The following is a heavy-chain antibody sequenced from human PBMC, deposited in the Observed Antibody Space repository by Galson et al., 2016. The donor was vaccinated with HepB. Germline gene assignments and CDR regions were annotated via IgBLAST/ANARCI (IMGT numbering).Heavy chain of an antibody. Sequence: SLRLSCAASGFTFSSYSMNWVRQAPGKGLEWVSYIGRNGVTIFHADSVKGRFTISRDNAKNSLYLQMNSLRVEDTAVYYCVRDHLYSFDYWGQGTLVTVSS. V-gene: IGHV3-48*01. CDR1: GFTFSSYS. CDR2: IGRNGVTI. CDR3: VRDHLYSFDY. D-gene: IGHD4-11*01. J-gene: IGHJ4*02.